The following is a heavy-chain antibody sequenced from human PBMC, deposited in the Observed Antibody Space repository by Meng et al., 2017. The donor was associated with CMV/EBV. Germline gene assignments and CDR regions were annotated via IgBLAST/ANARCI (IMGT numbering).Heavy chain of an antibody. Sequence: SLKISCAASGFTFDDYAMHWVWQAPGKGLEWVSGISWNSGSIGYADSVKGRFTISRDNAKNSLYLQMNSLRAEDTALYYCAKDRYSGYAAPFYYGMDVWGQGTTVTVSS. D-gene: IGHD5-12*01. CDR2: ISWNSGSI. J-gene: IGHJ6*02. CDR3: AKDRYSGYAAPFYYGMDV. CDR1: GFTFDDYA. V-gene: IGHV3-9*01.